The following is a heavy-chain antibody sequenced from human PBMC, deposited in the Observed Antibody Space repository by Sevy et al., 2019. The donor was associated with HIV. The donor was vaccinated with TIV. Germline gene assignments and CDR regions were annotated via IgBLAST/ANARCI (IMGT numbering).Heavy chain of an antibody. CDR1: GFMFSNFA. CDR2: TSYDGSHK. J-gene: IGHJ1*01. CDR3: ARGENDDEFFQY. Sequence: GGSLRLSCTVSGFMFSNFAMHWVRQAPGKGLEWVAVTSYDGSHKYYADSVKGRFTVSRDNSRNILSLEMSSLTRDDTAVYYCARGENDDEFFQYWGQGTLVTVSS. V-gene: IGHV3-30*04. D-gene: IGHD1-26*01.